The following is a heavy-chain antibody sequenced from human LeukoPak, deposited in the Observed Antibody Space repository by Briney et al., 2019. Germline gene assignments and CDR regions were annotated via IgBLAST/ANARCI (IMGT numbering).Heavy chain of an antibody. V-gene: IGHV3-23*01. D-gene: IGHD4-11*01. CDR3: ANFPRNRLQYDASGT. J-gene: IGHJ5*02. CDR1: GFTFSSSA. Sequence: PGGSLRLSCAASGFTFSSSAMSWVRQAPGKGLDWVSAISGSGANTYYADSVKGRFTISRDNSKNTLYLQMNSLRAEDTAVYYCANFPRNRLQYDASGTWGQGTLVTVSS. CDR2: ISGSGANT.